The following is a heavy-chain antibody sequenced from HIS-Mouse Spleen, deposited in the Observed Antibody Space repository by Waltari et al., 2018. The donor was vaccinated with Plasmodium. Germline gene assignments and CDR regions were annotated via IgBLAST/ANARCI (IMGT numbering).Heavy chain of an antibody. V-gene: IGHV1-2*02. D-gene: IGHD3-22*01. CDR2: INPNSGGT. J-gene: IGHJ4*02. CDR1: GYTFTVHY. CDR3: ARDSYYYDSSGYYSFDY. Sequence: QVQLVQSGAEVKKPGASVKVSCKASGYTFTVHYLPWVRQAPGQGLEWMGWINPNSGGTNYEQKFQGRVTMTRDTSISTAYMELSRLRSDDTAVYYCARDSYYYDSSGYYSFDYWGQGTLVTVSS.